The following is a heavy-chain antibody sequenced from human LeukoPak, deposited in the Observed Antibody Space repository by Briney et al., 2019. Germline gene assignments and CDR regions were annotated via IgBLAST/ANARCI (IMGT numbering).Heavy chain of an antibody. CDR2: INHSGST. D-gene: IGHD3-9*01. CDR3: ARHSYYDILTGYRYNWFDP. J-gene: IGHJ5*02. V-gene: IGHV4-34*01. Sequence: SETLSLTCTVSGGSISTYYWSWIRQPPGKGLEWIGEINHSGSTNYNPSLKSRVTISVDTSKNQFSLKLSSVTAADTAVYYCARHSYYDILTGYRYNWFDPWGQGTLVTVSS. CDR1: GGSISTYY.